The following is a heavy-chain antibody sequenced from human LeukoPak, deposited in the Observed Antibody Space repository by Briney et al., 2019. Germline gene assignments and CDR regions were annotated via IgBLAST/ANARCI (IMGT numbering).Heavy chain of an antibody. CDR1: GFTITNNY. J-gene: IGHJ4*02. CDR3: ARETTTPQRHTWY. D-gene: IGHD4-17*01. CDR2: TYTEGPT. Sequence: PVGSLRLSCAASGFTITNNYMNWVRQAPGKGLEWVSVTYTEGPTYYADSVKGRFTISRDNSRNTVYLQMNSLRAEDTAVYYCARETTTPQRHTWYWGQETLVTVSS. V-gene: IGHV3-66*01.